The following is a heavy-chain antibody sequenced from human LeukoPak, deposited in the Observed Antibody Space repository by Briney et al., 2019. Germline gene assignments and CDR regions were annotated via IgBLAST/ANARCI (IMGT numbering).Heavy chain of an antibody. D-gene: IGHD4-17*01. J-gene: IGHJ4*02. CDR1: GFTFSSYW. CDR2: IRSDGSST. CDR3: ARPVGASVTVDY. V-gene: IGHV3-74*01. Sequence: GGSLRLSCAASGFTFSSYWMHWVRQAPGKGLVWVSRIRSDGSSTHYADSVKGRFTISRDNAKNTLYLKMNSVGAEDTDVYYCARPVGASVTVDYWGQGTLVTVSS.